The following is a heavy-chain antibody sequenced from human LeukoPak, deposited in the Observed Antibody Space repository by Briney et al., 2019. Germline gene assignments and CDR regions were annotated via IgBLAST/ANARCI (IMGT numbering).Heavy chain of an antibody. D-gene: IGHD6-13*01. V-gene: IGHV1-46*01. CDR3: ATDKTSTWPAFFDY. CDR2: ISPSGGST. J-gene: IGHJ4*02. Sequence: ASVKVSCKAFGYTFTGYWMHWVRQAPGQGPEWMGVISPSGGSTTYAQKFQGRVTLTRDMSTSTVYMELSSLRSEDTAMYYCATDKTSTWPAFFDYWGQGTLVTVSS. CDR1: GYTFTGYW.